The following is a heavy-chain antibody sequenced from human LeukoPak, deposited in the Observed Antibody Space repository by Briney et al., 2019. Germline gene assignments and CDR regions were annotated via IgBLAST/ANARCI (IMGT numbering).Heavy chain of an antibody. CDR3: ARPSQEDAFDI. Sequence: ASVKVSCKASGYTFTCYAMHWVRQAPGQRLEWMGWINAGNGNTKYSQKFQGRVTITRDTSASTAYMELSSLRSEDTAVYYCARPSQEDAFDIWGQGTMVTVSS. CDR1: GYTFTCYA. V-gene: IGHV1-3*01. J-gene: IGHJ3*02. CDR2: INAGNGNT.